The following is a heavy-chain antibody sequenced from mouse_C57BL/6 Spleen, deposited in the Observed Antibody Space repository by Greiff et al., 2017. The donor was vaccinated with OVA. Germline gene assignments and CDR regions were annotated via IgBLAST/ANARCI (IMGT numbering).Heavy chain of an antibody. CDR3: AREYYYGSSYYWFAY. D-gene: IGHD1-1*01. V-gene: IGHV1-64*01. CDR1: GYTFTSYW. CDR2: IHPNSGST. Sequence: VQLQQPGAELVKPGASVKLSCKASGYTFTSYWMHWVKQRPGQGLEWIGMIHPNSGSTNYNEKFKSKATLTVDKSSSTAYMQLSSLTSEDSAVYYCAREYYYGSSYYWFAYWGQGTLVTVSA. J-gene: IGHJ3*01.